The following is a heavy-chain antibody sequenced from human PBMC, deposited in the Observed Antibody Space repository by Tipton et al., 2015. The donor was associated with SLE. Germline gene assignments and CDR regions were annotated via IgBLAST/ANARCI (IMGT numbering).Heavy chain of an antibody. CDR3: ASKSAVVPAAISSLDFDY. D-gene: IGHD2-2*02. V-gene: IGHV4-38-2*02. CDR2: IYHSGST. CDR1: GGSIRSGYY. J-gene: IGHJ4*02. Sequence: TLPLTCTVSGGSIRSGYYWGWIRQPPGKGLEWIGSIYHSGSTYYNPSLKSRVTISVDASKNQFSLKLSSVTAADTAVYYCASKSAVVPAAISSLDFDYWGQGTLVTVSS.